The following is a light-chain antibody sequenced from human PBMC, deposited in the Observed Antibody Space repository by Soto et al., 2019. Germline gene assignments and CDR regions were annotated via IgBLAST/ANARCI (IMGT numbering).Light chain of an antibody. Sequence: DIQMTQSPSSLSASVGDRVSITCRASQTISSYLNWYQQKPGIAPKLLIYAASSLQRGVPSRFSGSGSGTDFTLTISSLQPEDFATYYCQQSYDTPRTFDQGTKVEIK. CDR1: QTISSY. CDR2: AAS. J-gene: IGKJ1*01. CDR3: QQSYDTPRT. V-gene: IGKV1-39*01.